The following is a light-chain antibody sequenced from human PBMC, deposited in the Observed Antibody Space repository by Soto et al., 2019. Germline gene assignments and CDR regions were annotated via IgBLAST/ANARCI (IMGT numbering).Light chain of an antibody. CDR1: QSISNW. CDR3: QQYNSYSPRLT. CDR2: RAS. Sequence: DLQMTQSPSTLSASVGDRVTITCRASQSISNWLAWYQQKPGKAPKLLIYRASSLESGVPSRFSGSGSGTEFALTISSLQSDDFATYYCQQYNSYSPRLTFGGGTKVETK. V-gene: IGKV1-5*03. J-gene: IGKJ4*01.